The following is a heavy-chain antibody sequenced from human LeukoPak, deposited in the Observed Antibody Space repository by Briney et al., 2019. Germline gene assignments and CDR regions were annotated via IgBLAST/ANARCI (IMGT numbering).Heavy chain of an antibody. CDR3: ASSYYGSGSYYNNRRHIHWFDP. J-gene: IGHJ5*02. CDR2: IIPIFGTA. CDR1: GGTFSSYA. V-gene: IGHV1-69*01. Sequence: GASVKVSCKASGGTFSSYAISWVRQAPGQGLEWMGGIIPIFGTANYAQKFQGRVTTTADESTSTAYMELSSLRSEDTAVYYCASSYYGSGSYYNNRRHIHWFDPWGQGTLVTVSS. D-gene: IGHD3-10*01.